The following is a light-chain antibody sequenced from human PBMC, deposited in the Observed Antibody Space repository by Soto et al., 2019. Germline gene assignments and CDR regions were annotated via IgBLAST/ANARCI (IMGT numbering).Light chain of an antibody. CDR3: HRYKSWPRA. V-gene: IGKV3-15*01. Sequence: EMVMTQSPATLSLSPGERATLSCRASQSVSSNLAWYQQKPGQAPRLLIYGASTRATGVPARFSGSVSGTEYTLTSSSVQSEEFAVFHCHRYKSWPRAFGGGTKVESK. J-gene: IGKJ4*02. CDR1: QSVSSN. CDR2: GAS.